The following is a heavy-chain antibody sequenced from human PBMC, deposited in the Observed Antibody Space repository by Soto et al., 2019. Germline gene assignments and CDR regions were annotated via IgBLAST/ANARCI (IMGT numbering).Heavy chain of an antibody. Sequence: QVQLVQSGAEVKKPGSSVKVSCKASGGTFSSYAISWVRQAPGQGLEWMGGIIPIFGTANYAQKSQGRVTITADDSTSTAYMELSSLRSEDTAVYYCAREDRRDCYNGFDYWGQGTLVTVSS. CDR2: IIPIFGTA. J-gene: IGHJ4*02. V-gene: IGHV1-69*01. CDR1: GGTFSSYA. CDR3: AREDRRDCYNGFDY. D-gene: IGHD2-21*01.